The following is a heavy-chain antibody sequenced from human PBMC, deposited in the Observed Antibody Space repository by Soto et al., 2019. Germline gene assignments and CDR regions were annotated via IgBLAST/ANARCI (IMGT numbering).Heavy chain of an antibody. CDR1: GYTFISYY. D-gene: IGHD5-18*01. V-gene: IGHV1-46*01. CDR3: ARDHVDTPMTNFDY. CDR2: INPSDAYT. J-gene: IGHJ4*02. Sequence: QVQLVQSGAEVKKPGASVKVSCRASGYTFISYYIHWVRQAPGQGLGWMGLINPSDAYTDYAQKFQGRVTLTRDTSTSIVYMELSSLRSEDTAIYYCARDHVDTPMTNFDYWGQGTLVTVSS.